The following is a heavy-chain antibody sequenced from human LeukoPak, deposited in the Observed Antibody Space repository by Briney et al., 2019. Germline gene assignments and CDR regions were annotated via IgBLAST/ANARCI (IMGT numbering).Heavy chain of an antibody. CDR3: ARAQAFLEWLFQGFDY. CDR2: ISYDGSNK. Sequence: GGSLRLSCAASGFTFSSYAMHWVRQAPGKGLEWVAVISYDGSNKYYADSVKGRFTISRDNSKNTLYLQMNSLRAEDTAVYYCARAQAFLEWLFQGFDYWGQGTLVTASS. V-gene: IGHV3-30-3*01. J-gene: IGHJ4*02. CDR1: GFTFSSYA. D-gene: IGHD3-3*02.